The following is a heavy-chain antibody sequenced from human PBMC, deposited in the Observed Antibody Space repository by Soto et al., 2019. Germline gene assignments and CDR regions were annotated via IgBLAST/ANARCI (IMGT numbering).Heavy chain of an antibody. J-gene: IGHJ4*02. Sequence: EVQLVQSGAEAKKPGESLKISCKASGYTFTGFWLGWVRQIPGKGLEWVGIIYPGDSDTKYSPSFEGQVTISVDKSISTAYLQWNSLKASDTAVYYCARHLHGDDYFDHWGQGTLVTVSS. CDR2: IYPGDSDT. CDR3: ARHLHGDDYFDH. V-gene: IGHV5-51*01. D-gene: IGHD4-17*01. CDR1: GYTFTGFW.